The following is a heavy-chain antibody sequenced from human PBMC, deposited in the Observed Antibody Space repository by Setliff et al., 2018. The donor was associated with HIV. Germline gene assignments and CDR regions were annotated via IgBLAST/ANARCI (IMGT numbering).Heavy chain of an antibody. J-gene: IGHJ6*03. D-gene: IGHD3-10*01. Sequence: GGSLRLSCAASGFTFSDYYMAWIRQAPGKGLEWISYISSSGNTMYYADSVKGRFTISRDNAKNSLHLQMNSLRVEDTATYYCARARGSVGYYGSGTMYHMDVWGKGTTVTISS. CDR3: ARARGSVGYYGSGTMYHMDV. CDR1: GFTFSDYY. CDR2: ISSSGNTM. V-gene: IGHV3-11*01.